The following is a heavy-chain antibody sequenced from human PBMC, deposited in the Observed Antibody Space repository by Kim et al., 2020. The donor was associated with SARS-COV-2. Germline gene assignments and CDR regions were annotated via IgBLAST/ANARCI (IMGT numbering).Heavy chain of an antibody. D-gene: IGHD3-10*01. V-gene: IGHV4-39*01. Sequence: LKSRVPIAVDTSKNQFSLKLGSVTAADTAVYYCARHPRATMVRGGYFDYWGQGTLVTVSS. J-gene: IGHJ4*02. CDR3: ARHPRATMVRGGYFDY.